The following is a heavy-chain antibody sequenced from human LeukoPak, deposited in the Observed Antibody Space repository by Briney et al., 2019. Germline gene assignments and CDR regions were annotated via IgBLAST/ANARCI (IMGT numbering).Heavy chain of an antibody. CDR1: GFTFSSYA. V-gene: IGHV3-23*01. CDR3: AQDYYDSGAYYHPYGY. Sequence: GGSLRLSCAASGFTFSSYAMSWVRQAPGKGLEWVSAISGSGGGTYYADSVKGRFTISRDNSRNTVHLQMDSLGAEDTAVYYCAQDYYDSGAYYHPYGYWGQGTLVTVSS. J-gene: IGHJ4*02. D-gene: IGHD3-22*01. CDR2: ISGSGGGT.